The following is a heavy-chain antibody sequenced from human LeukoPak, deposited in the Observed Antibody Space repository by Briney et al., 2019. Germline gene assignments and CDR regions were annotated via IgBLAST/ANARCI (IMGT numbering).Heavy chain of an antibody. CDR3: ARYYDGRALDY. CDR2: IYYIGST. J-gene: IGHJ4*02. D-gene: IGHD3-22*01. Sequence: SETLSLTCTVSGGSISGYYWSWIRQPPGKGLEWIGYIYYIGSTNYNPSLKSRVTMSVGTSKSQFSLKLSSVTAADTAVYYCARYYDGRALDYWGQGTLVTVSS. V-gene: IGHV4-59*01. CDR1: GGSISGYY.